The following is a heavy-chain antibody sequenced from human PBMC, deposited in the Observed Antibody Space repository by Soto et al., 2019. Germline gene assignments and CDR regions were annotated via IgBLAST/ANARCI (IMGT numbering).Heavy chain of an antibody. J-gene: IGHJ5*02. D-gene: IGHD3-10*01. CDR1: GGSISSYY. V-gene: IGHV4-59*08. CDR2: IYYSGST. CDR3: ARGVTMVRGVIIPWFDP. Sequence: SETLSLTCTVSGGSISSYYWSWIRQPPGKGLEWIGCIYYSGSTYYNPSLKSRVTISVDTSKRHFSLKLSSVTAADTAVYYCARGVTMVRGVIIPWFDPWGQGTPVTVSS.